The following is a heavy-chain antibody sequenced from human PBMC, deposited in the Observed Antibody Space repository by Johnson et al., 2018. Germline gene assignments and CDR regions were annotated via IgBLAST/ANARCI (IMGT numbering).Heavy chain of an antibody. CDR3: AKDIGHGEHWYYYSGMDV. CDR1: GFTFDDYA. Sequence: VQLVESGGGLVQPGRSLRLSCAASGFTFDDYAMHWVRQVPGKGLEWLSRISWKSGLVDYAASVKGRFTISRDNTKNSLYLQMKSLRPEDTAFYYCAKDIGHGEHWYYYSGMDVWGQGTTVIVSS. V-gene: IGHV3-9*01. CDR2: ISWKSGLV. J-gene: IGHJ6*02. D-gene: IGHD3-10*01.